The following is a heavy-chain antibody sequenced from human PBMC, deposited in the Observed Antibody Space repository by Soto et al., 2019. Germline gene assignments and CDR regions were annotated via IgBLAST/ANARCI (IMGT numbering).Heavy chain of an antibody. D-gene: IGHD6-6*01. CDR3: AKPKEYSSFYFDY. CDR1: GCTFSSYA. CDR2: IIPIFGTA. J-gene: IGHJ4*02. Sequence: GASVKVSCKASGCTFSSYAISWVRQAPGQGLEWMGGIIPIFGTANYAQKFQGRVTITADESTSTAYMELSSLRSEDTAVYYCAKPKEYSSFYFDYWGQGTLVTSPQ. V-gene: IGHV1-69*13.